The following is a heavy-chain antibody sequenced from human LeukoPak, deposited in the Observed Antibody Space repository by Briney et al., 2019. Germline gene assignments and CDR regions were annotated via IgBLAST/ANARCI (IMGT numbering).Heavy chain of an antibody. D-gene: IGHD3-9*01. V-gene: IGHV1-2*02. CDR3: AREGPRGERYFDWLYVGPKDY. Sequence: ASVKVSCKASGYTFTGYYMHWVRQAPGQGVEWMGWINPNCGGTNYAQKFQGRVTITRDTSISTAYMELSRLRSDDTAVYYCAREGPRGERYFDWLYVGPKDYWGQGTLVTVSS. CDR2: INPNCGGT. CDR1: GYTFTGYY. J-gene: IGHJ4*02.